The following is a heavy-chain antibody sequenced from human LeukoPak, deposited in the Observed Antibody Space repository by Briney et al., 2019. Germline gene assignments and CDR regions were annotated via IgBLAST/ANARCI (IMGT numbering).Heavy chain of an antibody. CDR3: ARGGFGGDYLDY. Sequence: SETLSLTCAVYGGSFSGYYWSWIRQPPGKGLEWIGSIYHSGSTNYNPSLKSRVTMSVDTSKNQFSLKLSSVTAADTAVYYCARGGFGGDYLDYWGQGTLVTVSS. CDR1: GGSFSGYY. D-gene: IGHD4-17*01. V-gene: IGHV4-34*01. CDR2: IYHSGST. J-gene: IGHJ4*02.